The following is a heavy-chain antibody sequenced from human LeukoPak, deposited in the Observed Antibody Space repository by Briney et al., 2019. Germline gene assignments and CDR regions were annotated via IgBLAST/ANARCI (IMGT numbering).Heavy chain of an antibody. V-gene: IGHV6-1*01. D-gene: IGHD6-6*01. Sequence: SQTLSLTCAISGDSVSSNSAAWNWIRQSPSRGLEWLGRTYYRSKWYNDYAVSVKSRITINPDTSKNQFSLQLNSVTPEDTAVYYCARDIVGIAARPIGSPNGFDYWGQGTLVTVSS. CDR3: ARDIVGIAARPIGSPNGFDY. J-gene: IGHJ4*02. CDR2: TYYRSKWYN. CDR1: GDSVSSNSAA.